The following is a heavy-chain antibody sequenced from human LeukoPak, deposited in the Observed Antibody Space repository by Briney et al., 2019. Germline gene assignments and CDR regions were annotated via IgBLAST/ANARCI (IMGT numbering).Heavy chain of an antibody. CDR3: ASSWLIDYYDSSVNTPGLDAFDI. J-gene: IGHJ3*02. D-gene: IGHD3-22*01. Sequence: SVKVSCKASGGTFSSYAISWVRQAPGQGLEWMGGIIPIFGTANYAQKFQGRVTITTDESTSTAYMELSSLRSEDTAVYYCASSWLIDYYDSSVNTPGLDAFDIWGQGTMVTVSS. CDR2: IIPIFGTA. CDR1: GGTFSSYA. V-gene: IGHV1-69*05.